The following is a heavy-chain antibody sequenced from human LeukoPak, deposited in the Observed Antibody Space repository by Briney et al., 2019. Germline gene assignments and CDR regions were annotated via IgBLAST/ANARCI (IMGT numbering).Heavy chain of an antibody. CDR2: INSDGSST. D-gene: IGHD2-2*01. Sequence: PGGSLRLSCAASGFTFSSYWMHWVRQAPGKGLVWVSRINSDGSSTSYADSVKGRFTISRDNAKNSLYLQMNNLRAEDTAVYYCARSTPSDFYFDYWGPGALVTVSS. CDR1: GFTFSSYW. V-gene: IGHV3-74*01. CDR3: ARSTPSDFYFDY. J-gene: IGHJ4*02.